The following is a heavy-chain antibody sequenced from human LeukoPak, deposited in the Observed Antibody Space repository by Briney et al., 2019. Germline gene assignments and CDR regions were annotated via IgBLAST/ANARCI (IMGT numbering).Heavy chain of an antibody. CDR3: AKGHPYYYGSGTAFDI. V-gene: IGHV3-23*01. Sequence: GGSLRLSCAASGFTFTRHSMNWVRQAPGKGLEWVSAISGSGGSTYYADSVKGRFTISRDNSKNTLYLQMNSLRAEDTAVYYCAKGHPYYYGSGTAFDIWGQGTMVTVSS. J-gene: IGHJ3*02. D-gene: IGHD3-10*01. CDR1: GFTFTRHS. CDR2: ISGSGGST.